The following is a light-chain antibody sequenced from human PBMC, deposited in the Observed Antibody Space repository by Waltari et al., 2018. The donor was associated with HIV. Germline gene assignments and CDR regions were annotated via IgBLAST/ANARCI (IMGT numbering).Light chain of an antibody. J-gene: IGKJ2*01. CDR2: LGS. Sequence: DIVMTQSPLSLPVTPGEPASISCRSSQSLLHSNGYNYLDWYLQKPGQSPQLLIYLGSNRASGVPDRFSGSGSGTHFTLTITSLHPEDFATYYCQQSYSTPMYTFGQGTKLEI. CDR3: QQSYSTPMYT. V-gene: IGKV2-28*01. CDR1: QSLLHSNGYNY.